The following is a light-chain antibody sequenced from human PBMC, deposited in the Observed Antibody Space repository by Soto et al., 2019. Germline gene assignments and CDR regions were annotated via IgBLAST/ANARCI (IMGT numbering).Light chain of an antibody. CDR3: CSYAVSSIWV. J-gene: IGLJ3*02. CDR1: TSDVGSYNL. Sequence: QSALTQPASVSGSPGQSITISCTGTTSDVGSYNLVSWYKQHPGKAPKLMIYEGSKRPSGVSNRFSASKSGNTASLTISGLQAEDEADYYCCSYAVSSIWVFGGGTKLTVL. V-gene: IGLV2-23*01. CDR2: EGS.